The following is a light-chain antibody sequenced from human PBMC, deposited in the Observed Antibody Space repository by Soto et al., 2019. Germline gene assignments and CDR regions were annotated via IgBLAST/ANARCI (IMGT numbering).Light chain of an antibody. J-gene: IGLJ2*01. CDR2: EVT. Sequence: QSALTQPPYASGSPGQSVTISCTGTSRDVGGHDYVSWYQQHPGKAPKLLIYEVTKRPSGVPDRFSGSKSGNTASLTVSGLQADDEADYYCNSYVTGNSLIFGGGTKLTVL. V-gene: IGLV2-8*01. CDR1: SRDVGGHDY. CDR3: NSYVTGNSLI.